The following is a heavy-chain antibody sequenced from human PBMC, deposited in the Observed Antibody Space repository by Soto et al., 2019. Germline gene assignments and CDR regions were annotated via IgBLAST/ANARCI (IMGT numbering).Heavy chain of an antibody. V-gene: IGHV4-4*07. J-gene: IGHJ5*02. CDR3: VRDGTKTLRDWFDP. CDR2: IYATGTT. D-gene: IGHD1-1*01. CDR1: GASISGYY. Sequence: ASETLSLTCTVSGASISGYYWSWIRRSAGKGLEWIGRIYATGTTDYNPSPKSRVMMSVDTSKKQFSLKLRSVTAADTAVYYCVRDGTKTLRDWFDPWGQGISVTVS.